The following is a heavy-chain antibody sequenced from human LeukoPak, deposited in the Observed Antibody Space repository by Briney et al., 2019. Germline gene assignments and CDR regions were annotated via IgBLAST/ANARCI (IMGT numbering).Heavy chain of an antibody. Sequence: ASVKVSCKASGYTFTSYGISWVRQAPGQGLEWMGWISAYNGNTNYAQKLQGRVTMTTDTSTSTAYMELRSLRSDDTAVYYCARLLWFGESTRPFDYWGQGTLVAVSS. D-gene: IGHD3-10*01. V-gene: IGHV1-18*01. J-gene: IGHJ4*02. CDR2: ISAYNGNT. CDR3: ARLLWFGESTRPFDY. CDR1: GYTFTSYG.